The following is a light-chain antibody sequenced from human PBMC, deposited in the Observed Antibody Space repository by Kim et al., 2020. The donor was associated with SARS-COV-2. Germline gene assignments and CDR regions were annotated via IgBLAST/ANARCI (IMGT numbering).Light chain of an antibody. CDR2: GAS. J-gene: IGKJ4*01. CDR3: QQHNNWPLT. V-gene: IGKV3-15*01. CDR1: QSVRSN. Sequence: VAPGERATLSCRASQSVRSNLAWYQQTPGQAPRLLIYGASARATGIPVRFSGSGSGTEFILTISSLQSEDFAVYYCQQHNNWPLTFGGGTKVDIK.